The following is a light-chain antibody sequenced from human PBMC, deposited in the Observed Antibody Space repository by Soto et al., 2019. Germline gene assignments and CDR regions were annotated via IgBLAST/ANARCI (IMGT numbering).Light chain of an antibody. V-gene: IGLV2-8*01. Sequence: QSVLTQPPSASGSPGQSVTISCTGTSSDVGGYNYVSWYQHHPGKAPNLMFYEVSKRPSGVPDRFSGSKSGNPASLTVSGLQAEDEADYYGDSSADNDNWVFGGGTKLTVL. J-gene: IGLJ3*02. CDR1: SSDVGGYNY. CDR3: DSSADNDNWV. CDR2: EVS.